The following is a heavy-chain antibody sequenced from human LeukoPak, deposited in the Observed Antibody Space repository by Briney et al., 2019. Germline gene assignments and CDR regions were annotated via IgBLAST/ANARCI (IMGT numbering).Heavy chain of an antibody. CDR2: IHHSGST. CDR3: ASFDSSGYYYVFDY. V-gene: IGHV4-30-2*01. CDR1: GGSISSGGYS. J-gene: IGHJ4*02. Sequence: SETLSLTCAVSGGSISSGGYSWSWIRQPPGKGLEWIGYIHHSGSTYYNPSLKSRVTISVDRSKNQFSLKLSSVTAADTAVYYCASFDSSGYYYVFDYWGQGTLVTVSS. D-gene: IGHD3-22*01.